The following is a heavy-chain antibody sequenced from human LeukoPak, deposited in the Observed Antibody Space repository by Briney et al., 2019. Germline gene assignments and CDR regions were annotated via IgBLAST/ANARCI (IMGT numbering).Heavy chain of an antibody. CDR3: ARAGDYGSGSYFRSYYFDY. J-gene: IGHJ4*01. CDR2: IRYDGSNK. V-gene: IGHV3-30*02. CDR1: GFTFSSYG. Sequence: PGGSLRLSCAASGFTFSSYGMHWVRQAPGKGLEWVAFIRYDGSNKYYADSVKGRFTISRDNSKNTLYLQMNSLRAEDTAVYYCARAGDYGSGSYFRSYYFDYWGHGTLVTVSS. D-gene: IGHD3-10*01.